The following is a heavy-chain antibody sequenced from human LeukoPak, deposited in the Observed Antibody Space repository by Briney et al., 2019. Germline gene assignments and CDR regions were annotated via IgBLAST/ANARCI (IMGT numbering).Heavy chain of an antibody. Sequence: GGSLRLSCAASGLTFSSYGMHWVRQAPGKGLEWVAFIRYDGSNKYYADSVKGRFTISRDNSKNTLYLQMNSLRAEDTAVYYCVKDIKKGENYDFWSGYTHGFDYWGQGTLVTVSS. V-gene: IGHV3-30*02. J-gene: IGHJ4*02. CDR1: GLTFSSYG. D-gene: IGHD3-3*01. CDR3: VKDIKKGENYDFWSGYTHGFDY. CDR2: IRYDGSNK.